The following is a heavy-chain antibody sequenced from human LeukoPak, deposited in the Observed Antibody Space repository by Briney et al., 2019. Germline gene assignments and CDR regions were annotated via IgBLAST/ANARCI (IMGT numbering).Heavy chain of an antibody. CDR1: GFTFSSYW. J-gene: IGHJ4*02. CDR2: INSDGSST. D-gene: IGHD3-22*01. V-gene: IGHV3-74*01. Sequence: PGGSLRLSCAASGFTFSSYWMHWVRQAPGKGLGWVSRINSDGSSTSYADSVKGRFTISRDNAKNTLYLQMNSLRAEDTAVYYCARDYYDSSGVDYWGQGTLVTVSS. CDR3: ARDYYDSSGVDY.